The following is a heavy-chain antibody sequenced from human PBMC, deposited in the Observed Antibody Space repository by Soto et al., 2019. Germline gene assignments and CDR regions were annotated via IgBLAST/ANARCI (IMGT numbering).Heavy chain of an antibody. CDR3: ASEGGHSGEGRAFDI. D-gene: IGHD7-27*01. Sequence: QGQLLQSETEVKEPGASVKVSCKASGYNFVIYGISWVRQAPGQRLEWMGWIGVYNGNTKYAQKLQDRVTLTTDISTXTAYMELRNLRSDDTALYYCASEGGHSGEGRAFDIWGQGTMVSVSS. CDR2: IGVYNGNT. J-gene: IGHJ3*02. CDR1: GYNFVIYG. V-gene: IGHV1-18*01.